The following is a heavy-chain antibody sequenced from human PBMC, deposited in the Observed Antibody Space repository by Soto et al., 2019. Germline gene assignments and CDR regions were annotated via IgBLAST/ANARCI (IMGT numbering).Heavy chain of an antibody. CDR3: ARGPTPYCSSTSCYRRLDP. D-gene: IGHD2-2*01. V-gene: IGHV1-18*01. Sequence: SVKVSCKASGYTFTSYGISWVRQAPGQGLEWMGWISPYNGNTNYAQKLQGRVTMTTDTSTSTAYMELSRLRSDDTAVYYCARGPTPYCSSTSCYRRLDPWGQGTLVTVSS. CDR1: GYTFTSYG. J-gene: IGHJ5*02. CDR2: ISPYNGNT.